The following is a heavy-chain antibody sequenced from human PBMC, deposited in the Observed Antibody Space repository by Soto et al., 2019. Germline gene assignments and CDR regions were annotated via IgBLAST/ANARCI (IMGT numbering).Heavy chain of an antibody. CDR1: GESLDILA. D-gene: IGHD3-3*01. Sequence: CGCIKLSCVATGESLDILAMDWVRKTPGKGLEWVSGITWNSRVLAYADSVKGRFTISRDNARNSLYLQMDSLRDEDTALYYCAKGRYDFWSPYYFDSWGQGTLVTVSS. CDR3: AKGRYDFWSPYYFDS. J-gene: IGHJ4*02. V-gene: IGHV3-9*01. CDR2: ITWNSRVL.